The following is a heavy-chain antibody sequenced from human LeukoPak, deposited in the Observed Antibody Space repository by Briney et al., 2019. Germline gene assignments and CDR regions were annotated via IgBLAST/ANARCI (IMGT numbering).Heavy chain of an antibody. D-gene: IGHD2-15*01. Sequence: PGGSLRLSCAASGFTFSSYAMSWVRQAPGKGLEWVSAISGSGGSTYYADSVKGRFTISRDNYKNTLYLQMSSLRAEDTAVYYCVKDVGVVVAAYYFDYWGQGTLVTVSS. V-gene: IGHV3-23*01. CDR1: GFTFSSYA. CDR3: VKDVGVVVAAYYFDY. J-gene: IGHJ4*02. CDR2: ISGSGGST.